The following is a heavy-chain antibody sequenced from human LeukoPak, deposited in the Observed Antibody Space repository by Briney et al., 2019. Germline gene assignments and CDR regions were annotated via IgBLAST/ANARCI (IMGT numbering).Heavy chain of an antibody. D-gene: IGHD5-24*01. V-gene: IGHV3-23*01. J-gene: IGHJ4*02. CDR2: FSGSGGDT. CDR3: ARSGYTRFDY. Sequence: GGSLRLSCAASGFTFSSYAMSWVRQAPGKWLEWVSSFSGSGGDTYYADSVKGRFTISRDNSKNTLYLQMNSLRAEDTAVYYCARSGYTRFDYWGQGTLVTVSS. CDR1: GFTFSSYA.